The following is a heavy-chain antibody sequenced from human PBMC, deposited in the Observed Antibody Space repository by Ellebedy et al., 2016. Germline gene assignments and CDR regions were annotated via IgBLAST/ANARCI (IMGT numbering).Heavy chain of an antibody. CDR2: INPNSGGT. CDR3: ARVASYYDFWSGYYPLGYYYYMDV. Sequence: ASVKVSCXASGYTFTGYYMHWVRQAPGQGLEWMGWINPNSGGTNYAQKLQGRVTMTTDTSTSTAYMELRSLRSDDTAVYYCARVASYYDFWSGYYPLGYYYYMDVWGKGTTVTVSS. V-gene: IGHV1-2*02. D-gene: IGHD3-3*01. J-gene: IGHJ6*03. CDR1: GYTFTGYY.